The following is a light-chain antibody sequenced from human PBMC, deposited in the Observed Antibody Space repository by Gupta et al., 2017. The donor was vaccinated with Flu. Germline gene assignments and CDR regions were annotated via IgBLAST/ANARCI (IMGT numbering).Light chain of an antibody. Sequence: QSALTPPPSVSGAPGQRVTISCTGSSSNIGAGYDVHWYQQLPGTAPKLLIYGNSTRPSGVPDRFSGSKSGTSASLAITGLQAEDEADYYCQSYDSSHYVFGTGTKVTVL. V-gene: IGLV1-40*01. CDR1: SSNIGAGYD. CDR2: GNS. CDR3: QSYDSSHYV. J-gene: IGLJ1*01.